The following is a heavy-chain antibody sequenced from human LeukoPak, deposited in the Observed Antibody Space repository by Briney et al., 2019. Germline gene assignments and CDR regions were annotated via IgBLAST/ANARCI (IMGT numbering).Heavy chain of an antibody. V-gene: IGHV1-69*04. CDR2: IIPILGMA. CDR1: GGTFSSYT. CDR3: ARERRGGYYDILTGYYKH. D-gene: IGHD3-9*01. J-gene: IGHJ4*02. Sequence: SVKVSCKASGGTFSSYTISWVRQAPGQGLEWMGRIIPILGMANYAQKFQGRVAITADKSTSTAYVELSSLRSEDTAVYYCARERRGGYYDILTGYYKHWGQGTLVTVSS.